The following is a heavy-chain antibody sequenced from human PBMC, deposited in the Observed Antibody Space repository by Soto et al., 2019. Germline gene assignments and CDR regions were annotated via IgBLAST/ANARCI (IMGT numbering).Heavy chain of an antibody. D-gene: IGHD3-9*01. CDR2: ISSSSSYI. V-gene: IGHV3-21*01. CDR1: GFTFSSYS. J-gene: IGHJ4*02. CDR3: ARDLLSGLRYFDPYYFDY. Sequence: GGSLRLSCAASGFTFSSYSMNWVRQAPGKGLEWVSSISSSSSYIYYADSVKGRFTISRDNAKNSLYLQMNSLRAEDTAVYYCARDLLSGLRYFDPYYFDYWGQGTLVTVSS.